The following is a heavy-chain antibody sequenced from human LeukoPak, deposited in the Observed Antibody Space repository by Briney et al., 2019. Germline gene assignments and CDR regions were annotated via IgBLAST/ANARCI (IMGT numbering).Heavy chain of an antibody. J-gene: IGHJ5*02. Sequence: QPGGSLRLSCAASGFTFSTYSMNWVRQAPGKGLEWVSYISTTGFTIYYADSVKGRFTISRDNAKNSLYLQMNGLRAEDTAVYYCARDRHYGGNSGWFDPWGQGTLVTVSS. V-gene: IGHV3-48*01. CDR2: ISTTGFTI. CDR3: ARDRHYGGNSGWFDP. CDR1: GFTFSTYS. D-gene: IGHD4-23*01.